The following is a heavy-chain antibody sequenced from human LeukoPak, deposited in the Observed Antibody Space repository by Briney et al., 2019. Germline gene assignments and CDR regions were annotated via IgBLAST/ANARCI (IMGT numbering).Heavy chain of an antibody. CDR3: ARHVRAGYYFDY. J-gene: IGHJ4*02. D-gene: IGHD2-2*01. Sequence: SETLSLTCTVSGGSISSSSYYWGWIRQPPGKWLEWIGSIYYSGSTYYNPSLKSRVTISVDTSKNQFSLKLSSVTAADTAVYYCARHVRAGYYFDYWGQGPLVTVSS. CDR1: GGSISSSSYY. V-gene: IGHV4-39*01. CDR2: IYYSGST.